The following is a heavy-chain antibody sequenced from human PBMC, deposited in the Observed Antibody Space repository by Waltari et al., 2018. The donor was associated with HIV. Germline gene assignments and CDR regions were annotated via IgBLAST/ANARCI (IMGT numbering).Heavy chain of an antibody. J-gene: IGHJ4*02. CDR1: GYSISSGYY. CDR3: ARVYGYSGSYPGAPDDY. D-gene: IGHD1-26*01. V-gene: IGHV4-38-2*01. CDR2: LYHSGRT. Sequence: QVQLQESGPGLVKPSETLSLTCAVSGYSISSGYYWGWIRQPPGKGLEWIGSLYHSGRTYDTPSLKSRVTISVDTSKNQFSLKLRSVTAADTAVYYCARVYGYSGSYPGAPDDYWGQGTLVTVSS.